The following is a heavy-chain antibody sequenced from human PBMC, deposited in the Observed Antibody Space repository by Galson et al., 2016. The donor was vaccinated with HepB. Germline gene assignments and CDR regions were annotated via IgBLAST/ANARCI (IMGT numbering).Heavy chain of an antibody. V-gene: IGHV3-30*03. Sequence: SLRLSCAASGFAFSSYGIHWVRQAPGKGLEWVAVVSYDGNYKYYADSVKGRFTISRDNSKSILYLQMNSLRADDTALYFCARVGLGYSSSLPDSWGQGIMVIVSS. CDR2: VSYDGNYK. CDR3: ARVGLGYSSSLPDS. J-gene: IGHJ5*01. CDR1: GFAFSSYG. D-gene: IGHD6-6*01.